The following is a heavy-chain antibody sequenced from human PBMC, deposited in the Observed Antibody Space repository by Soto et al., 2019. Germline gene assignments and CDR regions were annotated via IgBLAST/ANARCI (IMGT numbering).Heavy chain of an antibody. J-gene: IGHJ3*02. CDR3: TRGCSGGSCYFRGAFDI. Sequence: HITLKESGPTLVKPTQTLTLTCTFSGVSLSTSGVGVGWIRQPPGKALEWLALIYWSDDKRYSPSLKSRLTITKDTSKNQVVLTMTNMDPVDTATYYCTRGCSGGSCYFRGAFDIWGQGTMVTVSS. CDR1: GVSLSTSGVG. CDR2: IYWSDDK. V-gene: IGHV2-5*01. D-gene: IGHD2-15*01.